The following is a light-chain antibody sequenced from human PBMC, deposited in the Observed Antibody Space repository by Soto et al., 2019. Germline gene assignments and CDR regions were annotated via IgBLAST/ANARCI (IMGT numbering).Light chain of an antibody. J-gene: IGKJ2*01. V-gene: IGKV3-15*01. Sequence: EKVMTQSPATLSMSPGETATLSCRASQSVSSNLAWYQQRPGQAPRLLIYGASTSATGIPTGFSGSGSGTEFALTISRLQSEDSAVYYCQQYNSWPPLFTFGQGTKLEIK. CDR3: QQYNSWPPLFT. CDR1: QSVSSN. CDR2: GAS.